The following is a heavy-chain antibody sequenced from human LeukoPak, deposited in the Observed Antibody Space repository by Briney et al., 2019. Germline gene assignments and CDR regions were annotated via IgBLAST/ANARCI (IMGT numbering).Heavy chain of an antibody. J-gene: IGHJ4*02. CDR1: GFTFSNCA. V-gene: IGHV3-7*01. D-gene: IGHD3-3*01. CDR3: ARDASAYY. Sequence: GGSLRLSCAASGFTFSNCAMTWVRQAPGKGLEWVATIKPDGSEKYYVDSVKGRFTISRDNAKRSLYLQMDSLRAEDTAVYYCARDASAYYWGQGTLVTVSS. CDR2: IKPDGSEK.